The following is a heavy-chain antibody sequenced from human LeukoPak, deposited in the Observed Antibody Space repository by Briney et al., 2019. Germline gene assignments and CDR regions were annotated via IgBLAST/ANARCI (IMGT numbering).Heavy chain of an antibody. J-gene: IGHJ5*02. Sequence: GASVKVSCKASGYTFTTYSLAWVRQAPGQSLEWMGWISVNNGGTNYAQSFQGRVTMTTDTSTSTAYMELRSLRSDDTAVYYCARGLFDPWGQGTLVTVSS. V-gene: IGHV1-18*01. CDR3: ARGLFDP. CDR2: ISVNNGGT. CDR1: GYTFTTYS.